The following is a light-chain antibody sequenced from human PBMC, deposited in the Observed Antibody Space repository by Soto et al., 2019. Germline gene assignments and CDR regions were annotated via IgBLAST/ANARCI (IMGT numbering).Light chain of an antibody. CDR2: KIS. J-gene: IGKJ4*01. V-gene: IGKV2-24*01. Sequence: DIVMTQTPLSSPVTLGQPASISCRSSRSLVASDGNTYLSWLQQRPGQPPRLLIYKISIRFSGVPDRFSGSGAGTDFTLNISRVEADDVGIYYCMQATHIPLTFGGGTRVEFK. CDR1: RSLVASDGNTY. CDR3: MQATHIPLT.